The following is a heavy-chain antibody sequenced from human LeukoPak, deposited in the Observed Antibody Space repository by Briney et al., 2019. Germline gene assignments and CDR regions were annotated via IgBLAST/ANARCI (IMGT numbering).Heavy chain of an antibody. Sequence: SGTLSLTCAVSGGSISSSNWWSWVRQPPGKGLEWIGEIYHSGSTNYNPSLKSRVTISVDKSKNQFSLKLSSVTAADTAVYYCARDYYDFWSGYSVNDAFDIWGQGAMVTVSS. V-gene: IGHV4-4*02. CDR1: GGSISSSNW. J-gene: IGHJ3*02. CDR2: IYHSGST. D-gene: IGHD3-3*01. CDR3: ARDYYDFWSGYSVNDAFDI.